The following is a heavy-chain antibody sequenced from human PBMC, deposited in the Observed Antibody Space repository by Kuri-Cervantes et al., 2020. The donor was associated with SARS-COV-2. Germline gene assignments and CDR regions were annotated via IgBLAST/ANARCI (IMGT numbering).Heavy chain of an antibody. V-gene: IGHV3-9*03. Sequence: GGSLRLSCAASGFTFDDYAMHWVRQAPGKGLEWVSGIGWNSGSIGYADSVKGRFTISRDNAKNSLYLQMNSLRAEDMALYYCAKGIAAAGVGAFDIWGQGTMVTVSS. CDR1: GFTFDDYA. D-gene: IGHD6-13*01. J-gene: IGHJ3*02. CDR3: AKGIAAAGVGAFDI. CDR2: IGWNSGSI.